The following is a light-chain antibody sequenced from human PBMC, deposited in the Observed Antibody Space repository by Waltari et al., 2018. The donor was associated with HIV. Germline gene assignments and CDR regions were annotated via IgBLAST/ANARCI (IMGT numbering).Light chain of an antibody. J-gene: IGKJ2*01. Sequence: EIVMTQSPATLSVSPGERATLSCRTNQSVSSNLAWYQQKPGQAPRLLIYGSSTRATDIPARFSGSGSGTEFTLTISSLQSEDFAVYYCQQYNNWPVQYTFGQGTKLEIK. CDR1: QSVSSN. CDR3: QQYNNWPVQYT. V-gene: IGKV3-15*01. CDR2: GSS.